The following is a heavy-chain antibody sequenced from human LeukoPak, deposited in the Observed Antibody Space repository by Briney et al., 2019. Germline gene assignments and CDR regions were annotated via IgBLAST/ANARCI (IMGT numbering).Heavy chain of an antibody. Sequence: SETLSLTCTVSGGSISSYYWSWIRHPPGKGLEWIGYIYYSGSTNYNPSLKSRVTISVDTSKNQFSLKLSSVTAADTAVYYCARVRSGYYYDSSGYAFDYWGQGTLVTVSS. CDR2: IYYSGST. V-gene: IGHV4-59*01. J-gene: IGHJ4*02. D-gene: IGHD3-22*01. CDR3: ARVRSGYYYDSSGYAFDY. CDR1: GGSISSYY.